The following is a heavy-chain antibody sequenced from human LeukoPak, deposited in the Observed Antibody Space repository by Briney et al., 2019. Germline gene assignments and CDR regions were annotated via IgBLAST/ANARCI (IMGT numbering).Heavy chain of an antibody. CDR2: INHSGST. CDR3: ARGGSGWYSNQAYYFDY. D-gene: IGHD6-19*01. V-gene: IGHV4-34*01. CDR1: GGSFSGYY. J-gene: IGHJ4*02. Sequence: SSETLSLTCAVYGGSFSGYYWSWIRQPPGKGLEWIGEINHSGSTNYNPSLKSRVTISVDTSKNQFSLKLSSVTAADTAVYYCARGGSGWYSNQAYYFDYWGQGTLVTVSS.